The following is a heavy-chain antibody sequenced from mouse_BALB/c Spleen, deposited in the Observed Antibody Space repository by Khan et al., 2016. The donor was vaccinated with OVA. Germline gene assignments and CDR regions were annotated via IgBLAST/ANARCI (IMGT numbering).Heavy chain of an antibody. Sequence: EVQLQESGPGLVKPSQSLSLTCTVTGYSITSDYAWNWIRQFPGNKLEWMGYISYSGSTSYNQSLKSRTSITRDTSKNQFFLQLNSVTPEDTATDDGARRGDGYCGALDYWGQGTSVTVSS. J-gene: IGHJ4*01. CDR3: ARRGDGYCGALDY. D-gene: IGHD2-3*01. CDR1: GYSITSDYA. V-gene: IGHV3-2*02. CDR2: ISYSGST.